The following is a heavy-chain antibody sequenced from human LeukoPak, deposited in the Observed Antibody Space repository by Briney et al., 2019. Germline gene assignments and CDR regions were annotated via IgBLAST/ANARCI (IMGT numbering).Heavy chain of an antibody. V-gene: IGHV1-69*06. Sequence: SVKVSCKASGGTFSSYAIGWVRQAPGQGLEWMGGIIPIFGTANYAQKFQGRVTITADKSTSTAYMELSSLRSEDTAVYYCARVFSGGTNSAGYWGQGTLVTVSS. CDR1: GGTFSSYA. J-gene: IGHJ4*02. D-gene: IGHD1-1*01. CDR3: ARVFSGGTNSAGY. CDR2: IIPIFGTA.